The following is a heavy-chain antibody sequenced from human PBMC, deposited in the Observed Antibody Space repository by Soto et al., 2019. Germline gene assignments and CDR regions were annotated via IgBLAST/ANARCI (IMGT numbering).Heavy chain of an antibody. V-gene: IGHV1-18*01. Sequence: ASVKVSCKASGYTFTSYGIGWVRQAPGQGLEWMGWISAYNGNTNYAQKLQGRVTMTTDTSTSTAYMELRSLRSDDTAVYYCAREGALRYFDWLALYYYGMDVWGQGTTVTVSS. CDR2: ISAYNGNT. CDR3: AREGALRYFDWLALYYYGMDV. J-gene: IGHJ6*02. D-gene: IGHD3-9*01. CDR1: GYTFTSYG.